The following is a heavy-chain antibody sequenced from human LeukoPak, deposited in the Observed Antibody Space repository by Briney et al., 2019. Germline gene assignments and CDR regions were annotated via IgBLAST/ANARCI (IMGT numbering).Heavy chain of an antibody. CDR1: GGSFSGYY. D-gene: IGHD2-15*01. J-gene: IGHJ6*03. CDR3: ARGVVVVVAATRLYYYYMDV. V-gene: IGHV4-34*01. CDR2: INHSGST. Sequence: SETLSLTCAVYGGSFSGYYWSWIRPPPGKGLEWIGEINHSGSTNYNPSLKSRVTISVDTSKNQFSLKLSSVTAADTAVYYCARGVVVVVAATRLYYYYMDVWGKGTTVTVSS.